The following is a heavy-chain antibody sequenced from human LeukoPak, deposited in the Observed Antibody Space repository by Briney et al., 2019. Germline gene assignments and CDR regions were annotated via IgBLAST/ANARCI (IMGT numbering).Heavy chain of an antibody. D-gene: IGHD1-14*01. CDR1: GFTFDDYG. J-gene: IGHJ4*02. CDR3: ARGTGDYFDY. Sequence: GGSLRLSCAASGFTFDDYGMSWVRQAPGKGLEWVSGINWNGGSTGYADSVKGRFTISRDNANNSLYLQMNSLRAEDTALYHCARGTGDYFDYWGQGTLVTVSS. CDR2: INWNGGST. V-gene: IGHV3-20*01.